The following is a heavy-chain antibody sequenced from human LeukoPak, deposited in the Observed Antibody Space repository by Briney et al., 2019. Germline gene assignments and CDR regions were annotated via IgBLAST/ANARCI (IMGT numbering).Heavy chain of an antibody. D-gene: IGHD4-17*01. CDR1: GFTFSSYS. J-gene: IGHJ3*02. CDR2: ISSSSSYI. CDR3: SRGQVTAVTGLAAFDI. Sequence: GGSLRLSCAASGFTFSSYSMNWVRQAPGKGLEWVSSISSSSSYIYYADSVEGRFTISRDNAKNSLYLQMNSLRAEDTAVYYCSRGQVTAVTGLAAFDIWGQGTMVIVSS. V-gene: IGHV3-21*01.